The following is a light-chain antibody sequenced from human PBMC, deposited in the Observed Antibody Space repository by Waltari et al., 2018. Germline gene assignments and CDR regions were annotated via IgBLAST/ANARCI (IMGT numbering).Light chain of an antibody. CDR1: SSAIGRYNL. CDR3: SSYAGSGTVV. CDR2: DVT. J-gene: IGLJ2*01. Sequence: QSALTQPPSASGSPGQSVAISCPGTSSAIGRYNLVSWYQQDPGKAPKLIVYDVTKRPSGVPDRFSGSKSGNTASLIVSGLQAGDEADYYCSSYAGSGTVVFGGGTKLTVL. V-gene: IGLV2-8*01.